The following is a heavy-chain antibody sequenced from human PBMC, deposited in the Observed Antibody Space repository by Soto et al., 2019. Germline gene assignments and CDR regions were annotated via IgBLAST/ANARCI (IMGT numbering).Heavy chain of an antibody. CDR1: GYTLTSFY. Sequence: ASVKVSCKASGYTLTSFYMHWMRQAPGQGLEWMGVIDPSAGSTTYAQKFKGRVRMTRDTFTSTVFMELSSLRSEDTAVYYCARSPRPTGTTLYYFDSWGQRTLVPSPQ. D-gene: IGHD1-1*01. V-gene: IGHV1-46*01. CDR3: ARSPRPTGTTLYYFDS. CDR2: IDPSAGST. J-gene: IGHJ4*02.